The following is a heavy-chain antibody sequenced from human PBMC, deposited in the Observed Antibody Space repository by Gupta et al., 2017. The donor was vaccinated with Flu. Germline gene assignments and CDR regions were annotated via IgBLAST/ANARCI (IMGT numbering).Heavy chain of an antibody. CDR1: GFTFSTYS. Sequence: EVQLVESGGGLVKPGGSLRLSCAGSGFTFSTYSMSWVRQAPGKGLEWVASIRSSSISIHYADSVKGRFTVSRDNAKNSLYLQMDSLRADDTAVYFCARVEVRFYGSGSYYHDYWGQGTLGTVSS. CDR3: ARVEVRFYGSGSYYHDY. D-gene: IGHD3-10*01. CDR2: IRSSSISI. V-gene: IGHV3-21*02. J-gene: IGHJ4*02.